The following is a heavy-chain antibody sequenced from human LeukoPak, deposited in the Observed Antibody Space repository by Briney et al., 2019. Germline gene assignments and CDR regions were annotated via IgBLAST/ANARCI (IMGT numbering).Heavy chain of an antibody. V-gene: IGHV1-8*01. CDR1: GYTFTSYD. J-gene: IGHJ4*02. CDR2: MNPNSGNT. CDR3: ARVSGSYRGAIDY. Sequence: ASVKVSCKASGYTFTSYDINWVRQATGQGLEWMGWMNPNSGNTGYAQKLQVRVTMTTDTSTSTAYMELRSMGSDDTAVYHCARVSGSYRGAIDYSGQGTLVTVSS. D-gene: IGHD1-26*01.